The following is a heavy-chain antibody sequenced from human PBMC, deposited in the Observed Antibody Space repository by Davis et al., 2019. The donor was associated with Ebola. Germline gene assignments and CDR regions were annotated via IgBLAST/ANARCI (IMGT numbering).Heavy chain of an antibody. CDR1: GFTFSSYW. V-gene: IGHV3-74*01. D-gene: IGHD3-3*01. CDR3: AREGKIFGCDY. Sequence: PGGSLRLSCAASGFTFSSYWMHWVRQAPGKGLVWVSRIATDGSMTGYGDSVQGRFTISRDNAKNTLYLQMNDLRVEDTAVYYCAREGKIFGCDYWGQGALVTVSS. J-gene: IGHJ4*02. CDR2: IATDGSMT.